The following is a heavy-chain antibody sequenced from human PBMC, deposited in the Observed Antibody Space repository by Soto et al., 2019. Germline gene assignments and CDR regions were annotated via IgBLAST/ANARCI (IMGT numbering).Heavy chain of an antibody. CDR3: GRDYYYDRSGYSPLDY. CDR1: GFTFNSYS. Sequence: EVHLVESGGGLVKPGGSLRLSCAASGFTFNSYSMNWVRQAPGKGLEWVSSISGSGSYISYADSVKGRFTISRDNAKNSLDLKMNSLRAEDTAVYYCGRDYYYDRSGYSPLDYWGQGTLVTVSS. CDR2: ISGSGSYI. J-gene: IGHJ4*02. D-gene: IGHD3-22*01. V-gene: IGHV3-21*01.